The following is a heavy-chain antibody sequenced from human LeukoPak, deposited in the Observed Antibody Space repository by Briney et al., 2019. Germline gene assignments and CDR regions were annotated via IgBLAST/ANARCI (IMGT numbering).Heavy chain of an antibody. D-gene: IGHD3-10*01. V-gene: IGHV3-48*03. CDR1: GFTFSSYE. CDR3: ARAKDYYGSGSGMDV. Sequence: GGSLRLSCAASGFTFSSYEMNWVRQAPGKGLEWVSYISSSGSTIYYADSVKGRFTISRDNAKKSLYLQMNSLRAEDTAVSYCARAKDYYGSGSGMDVWGKGTTVTISS. J-gene: IGHJ6*04. CDR2: ISSSGSTI.